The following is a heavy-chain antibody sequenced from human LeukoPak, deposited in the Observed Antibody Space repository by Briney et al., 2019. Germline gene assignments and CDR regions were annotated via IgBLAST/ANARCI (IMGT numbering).Heavy chain of an antibody. Sequence: GGSLRLSCAASGFTFDDYAMHWVRQAPGKGLEWVSGISWNSGSIGYADSVKGRFTISRDNAKNSLYLQMNSLRAEDTALYYCARVYTYCGGDCYPPGYFDLWGRGTLVTVSS. CDR2: ISWNSGSI. J-gene: IGHJ2*01. D-gene: IGHD2-21*02. CDR1: GFTFDDYA. V-gene: IGHV3-9*01. CDR3: ARVYTYCGGDCYPPGYFDL.